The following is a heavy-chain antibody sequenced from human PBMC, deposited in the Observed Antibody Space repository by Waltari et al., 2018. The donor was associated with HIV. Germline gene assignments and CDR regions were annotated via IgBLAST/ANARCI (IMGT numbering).Heavy chain of an antibody. CDR1: AFTFSRYA. Sequence: QVQLVESGGGVVQPGRYLRLSCAASAFTFSRYAMHWVRQAPGKGLEWVAVISYYGDNKYYADSVKGRFTISRDNSKNTLYLQMNSLRAEDTAVYYCAKGASGWSPGYWGQGTLVTVSS. CDR2: ISYYGDNK. J-gene: IGHJ4*02. V-gene: IGHV3-30*18. CDR3: AKGASGWSPGY. D-gene: IGHD6-19*01.